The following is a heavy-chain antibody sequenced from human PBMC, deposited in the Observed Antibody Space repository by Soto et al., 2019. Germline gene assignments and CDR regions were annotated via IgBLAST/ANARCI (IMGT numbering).Heavy chain of an antibody. CDR2: INAGNGNT. D-gene: IGHD4-4*01. Sequence: QVQLVQSGAEVKKPGASVKVSCKASGYTFTSYAMHWVRQAPGQRLEWMGWINAGNGNTKYSQKFQGRVTITRDTSASTAYMELSSLRSEGTAVYYCATVTTTRKYYYYGMDVWGQGTTVTVSS. V-gene: IGHV1-3*01. J-gene: IGHJ6*02. CDR1: GYTFTSYA. CDR3: ATVTTTRKYYYYGMDV.